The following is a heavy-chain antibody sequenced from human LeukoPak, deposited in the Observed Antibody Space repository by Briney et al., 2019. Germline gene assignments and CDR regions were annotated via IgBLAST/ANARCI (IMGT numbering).Heavy chain of an antibody. CDR2: INPSGGST. Sequence: ASVTVSCKASGYTFTSYYMHWVRQAPGQGLEWMGLINPSGGSTSYAQKFQGRVTMTRDTSTSTVYMELSSLRSEDTAVYYCAIASYYYDSSGSYYFDYWGQGTLVTVSS. CDR3: AIASYYYDSSGSYYFDY. D-gene: IGHD3-22*01. CDR1: GYTFTSYY. V-gene: IGHV1-46*01. J-gene: IGHJ4*02.